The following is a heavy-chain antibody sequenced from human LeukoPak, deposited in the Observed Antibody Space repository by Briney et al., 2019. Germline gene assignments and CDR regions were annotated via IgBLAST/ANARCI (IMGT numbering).Heavy chain of an antibody. Sequence: SVKVSCKASGGTFSSYAISWVRQAPGQGLEWMGGIIPIFGTANYAQKFQGRVTITTDESTSTAYMELSSLRSEDTAVYYCASLGAAGGYYYYYMDVWGKGTTVTVSS. V-gene: IGHV1-69*05. CDR3: ASLGAAGGYYYYYMDV. CDR1: GGTFSSYA. D-gene: IGHD6-13*01. J-gene: IGHJ6*03. CDR2: IIPIFGTA.